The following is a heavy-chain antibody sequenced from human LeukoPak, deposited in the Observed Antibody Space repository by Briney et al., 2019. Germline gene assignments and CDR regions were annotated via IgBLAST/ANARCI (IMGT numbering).Heavy chain of an antibody. Sequence: SETLSLTCTVSGGSISGYYWSWIRQPAGKGLEWIGRIYTSGSTNYNPSLKSRVTISVDTSKNQFSLKLSSVTAADTAVYYCARGRGYLDSSGYYIHDAFDIWGQGTMVTVSS. CDR3: ARGRGYLDSSGYYIHDAFDI. D-gene: IGHD3-22*01. CDR2: IYTSGST. J-gene: IGHJ3*02. V-gene: IGHV4-4*07. CDR1: GGSISGYY.